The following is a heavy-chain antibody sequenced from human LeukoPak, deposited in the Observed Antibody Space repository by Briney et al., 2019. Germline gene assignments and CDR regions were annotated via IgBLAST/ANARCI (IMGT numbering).Heavy chain of an antibody. CDR3: ARWGLGRVVVITTHYYYGMDV. Sequence: PGGSLRLFCAASGFTFSSYWMSWVRQAPGEGLEWVANIKQDGSEKYYVDSVKGRFTISRDNAKNSLYLQMNSLRAEDTAVYYYARWGLGRVVVITTHYYYGMDVWGQGTTVTVSS. J-gene: IGHJ6*02. V-gene: IGHV3-7*01. CDR2: IKQDGSEK. CDR1: GFTFSSYW. D-gene: IGHD3-22*01.